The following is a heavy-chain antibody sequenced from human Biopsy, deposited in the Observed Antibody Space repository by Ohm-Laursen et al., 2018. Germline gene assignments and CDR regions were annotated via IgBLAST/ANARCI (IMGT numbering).Heavy chain of an antibody. V-gene: IGHV5-51*01. J-gene: IGHJ4*02. CDR3: ARRDTKSLLR. CDR2: IYPGDSDT. Sequence: ESLKISCEGSGYIFTTYWIAWVRQMPGKGLELMGVIYPGDSDTTYSPSFQGQVTISADKSTAYLQWSSLKASDTAMYYCARRDTKSLLRWGQGTLVTVSS. D-gene: IGHD5-12*01. CDR1: GYIFTTYW.